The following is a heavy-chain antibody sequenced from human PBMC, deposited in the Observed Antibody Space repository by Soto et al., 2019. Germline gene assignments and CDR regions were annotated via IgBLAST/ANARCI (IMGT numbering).Heavy chain of an antibody. J-gene: IGHJ4*02. CDR2: IYYSGST. D-gene: IGHD6-13*01. CDR1: GGSISSYY. CDR3: ASFSYSSGWYYIDY. V-gene: IGHV4-59*08. Sequence: SETLSLTCTVCGGSISSYYWSWIRQPPWKGLEWVGYIYYSGSTNYIPSLKSRVTISVDTSKQQFSLKLSSVTAADTAVYYCASFSYSSGWYYIDYWGQGTLVTVSS.